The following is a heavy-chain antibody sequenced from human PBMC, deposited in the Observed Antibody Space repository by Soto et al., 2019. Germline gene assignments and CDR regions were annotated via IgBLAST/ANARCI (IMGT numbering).Heavy chain of an antibody. CDR1: GFPLSTSGVG. D-gene: IGHD2-8*01. V-gene: IGHV2-5*02. CDR2: IYWDDDK. CDR3: AHTSDTPDKTTTMVYAMDY. J-gene: IGHJ4*02. Sequence: SGPTLVNPTQTLTLTCTFSGFPLSTSGVGVGWIRQPPGKALEWLALIYWDDDKRYSPSLKSRLTITKDTSKNQVVLTMTNMDPVDTATHYCAHTSDTPDKTTTMVYAMDYWGQGTLVTVSS.